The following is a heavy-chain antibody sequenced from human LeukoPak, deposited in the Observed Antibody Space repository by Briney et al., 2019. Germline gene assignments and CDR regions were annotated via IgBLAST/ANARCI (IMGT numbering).Heavy chain of an antibody. J-gene: IGHJ4*02. Sequence: GESLKISCKGSGYSFTTYWIGWVRQMPGKGLEWMAIIYPGDSDTRYSPSFQGQVSISADKSLNTAYLEWSSLKASDTAIYYCATTPEAMTDTDYWGQGTLVSVSS. CDR1: GYSFTTYW. D-gene: IGHD2-21*02. CDR2: IYPGDSDT. V-gene: IGHV5-51*01. CDR3: ATTPEAMTDTDY.